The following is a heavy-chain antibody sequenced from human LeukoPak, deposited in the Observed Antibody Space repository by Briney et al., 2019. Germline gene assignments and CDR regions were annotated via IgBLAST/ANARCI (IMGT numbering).Heavy chain of an antibody. CDR1: GYSFTHYW. CDR3: ARVPGSSDYRGYQYWYFDL. D-gene: IGHD5-12*01. Sequence: GESLKISCRGSGYSFTHYWVTWGRQMPGKGLEWMLITHPGNSDTRYSPSFQGKVTISFDKAITTAYLQWSSLKASDTATYYCARVPGSSDYRGYQYWYFDLWGRGTLVSVSS. V-gene: IGHV5-51*01. J-gene: IGHJ2*01. CDR2: THPGNSDT.